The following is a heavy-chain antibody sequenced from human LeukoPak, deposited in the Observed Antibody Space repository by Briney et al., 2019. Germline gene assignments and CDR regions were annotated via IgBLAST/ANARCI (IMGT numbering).Heavy chain of an antibody. CDR1: GFTFSSYS. CDR2: ISSSSSYI. Sequence: GGSLRLSCAASGFTFSSYSMNWVRQAPGKGLEWVSSISSSSSYIYYADSVKGRFTISRDNAKNSLYLQMNSLRAEDTAVYYCARVGRVGAVAGDHFDYWGQGTLVTVSS. V-gene: IGHV3-21*01. D-gene: IGHD6-19*01. J-gene: IGHJ4*02. CDR3: ARVGRVGAVAGDHFDY.